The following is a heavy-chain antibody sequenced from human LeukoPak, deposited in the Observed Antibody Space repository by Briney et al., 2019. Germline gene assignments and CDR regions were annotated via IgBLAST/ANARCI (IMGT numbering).Heavy chain of an antibody. D-gene: IGHD6-19*01. V-gene: IGHV1-46*01. J-gene: IGHJ4*02. CDR1: GYSFTSYY. CDR3: ARGDSVAGTSDFDY. Sequence: GASVKVSCKASGYSFTSYYMHWVRQAPGQGLEWMGMINPSGGSTSYAQKFQGRVTMTRDMSTSTVYMELSSLRSDDTAVYYCARGDSVAGTSDFDYWGQGTLVTVSS. CDR2: INPSGGST.